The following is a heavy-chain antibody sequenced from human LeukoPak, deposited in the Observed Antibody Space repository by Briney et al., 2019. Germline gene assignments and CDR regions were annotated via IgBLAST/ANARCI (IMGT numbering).Heavy chain of an antibody. V-gene: IGHV4-34*01. CDR1: GGSFSGYY. CDR2: INHSGST. D-gene: IGHD3-10*01. J-gene: IGHJ4*02. Sequence: SETLSLTCAVYGGSFSGYYWSWIRQPPGKGLEWIGEINHSGSTNYNPSLKSRVTISVDTSKNQFSLKLSSVTAADTAAYYCASTGPEDYYGSGSSYWGQGTLVTVSS. CDR3: ASTGPEDYYGSGSSY.